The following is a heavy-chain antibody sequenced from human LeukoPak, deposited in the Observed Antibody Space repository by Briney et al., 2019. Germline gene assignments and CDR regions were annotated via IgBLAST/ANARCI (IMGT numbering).Heavy chain of an antibody. V-gene: IGHV4-4*07. Sequence: SETLSLTCTVSGDSISSYSWSWMRQPAGKGLEWIGRIYPRESPNYNPSLKSRVIMSVDKSKNQFSLKLRSVTAADTAVYYCAREWHHVFDYWGQGNLVTVSS. CDR1: GDSISSYS. CDR2: IYPRESP. CDR3: AREWHHVFDY. J-gene: IGHJ4*02. D-gene: IGHD5-12*01.